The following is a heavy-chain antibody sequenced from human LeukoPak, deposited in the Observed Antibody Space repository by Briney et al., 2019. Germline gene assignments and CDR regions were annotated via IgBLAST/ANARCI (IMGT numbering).Heavy chain of an antibody. Sequence: GGSLRLSCAASGFTFSTFAMHWVRQAPGKGLQWVSGITNSGDTTHYADSVKGRFTVSRDNSKNTLYLQMSSLRADDTAVYYCARSFGSGISKSDYYYMDVWGKGTTVTISS. CDR1: GFTFSTFA. J-gene: IGHJ6*03. D-gene: IGHD3-10*01. CDR3: ARSFGSGISKSDYYYMDV. CDR2: ITNSGDTT. V-gene: IGHV3-23*01.